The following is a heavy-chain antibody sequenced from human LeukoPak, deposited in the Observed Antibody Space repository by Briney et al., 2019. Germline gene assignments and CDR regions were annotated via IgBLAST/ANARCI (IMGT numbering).Heavy chain of an antibody. CDR3: ARGLISATEPFDY. Sequence: SETLSLTCAVYGGSFSGYYWSWIRQPPGEGLEWTGEINHSGSTNYNPSLKSRVTISVDTSKNQFSLKLSSVTAADTAVYYCARGLISATEPFDYWGQGTLVTVSS. V-gene: IGHV4-34*01. CDR1: GGSFSGYY. D-gene: IGHD1-14*01. J-gene: IGHJ4*02. CDR2: INHSGST.